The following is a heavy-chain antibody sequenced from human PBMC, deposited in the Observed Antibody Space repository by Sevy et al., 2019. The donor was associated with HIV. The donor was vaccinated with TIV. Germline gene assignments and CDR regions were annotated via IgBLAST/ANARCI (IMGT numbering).Heavy chain of an antibody. CDR2: IYFSGST. V-gene: IGHV4-59*01. D-gene: IGHD6-19*01. J-gene: IGHJ4*02. CDR3: ARFPSGWYGAFDY. Sequence: SETLSLTCTVSGGSISNYYWSWIRQPPGKGLEWIGYIYFSGSTNYNPSLKSRVTISVDMSKNQFSLKLSSVTAADTAVYYCARFPSGWYGAFDYWGQGTLVTVSS. CDR1: GGSISNYY.